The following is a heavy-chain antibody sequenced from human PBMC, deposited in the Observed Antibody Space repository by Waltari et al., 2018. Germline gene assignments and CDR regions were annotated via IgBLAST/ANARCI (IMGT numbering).Heavy chain of an antibody. CDR3: AKGYDSSGYILDY. CDR2: ISWNRGSI. CDR1: GFTFDDYA. J-gene: IGHJ4*02. Sequence: EVQLVESGGGLVQPGRSLRLSCAASGFTFDDYAMHWVRQAPGKGLEWVSGISWNRGSIGYAYSVKGRFTISRDNAKNSLYLQMNSLRAEDTALYYCAKGYDSSGYILDYWGQGTLVIVSS. D-gene: IGHD3-22*01. V-gene: IGHV3-9*01.